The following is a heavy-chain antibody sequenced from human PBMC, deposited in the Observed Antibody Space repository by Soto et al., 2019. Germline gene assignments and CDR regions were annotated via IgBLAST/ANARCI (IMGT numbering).Heavy chain of an antibody. D-gene: IGHD2-15*01. CDR1: GYSFTSYW. Sequence: GESLKISCKGSGYSFTSYWIGWVRQMPGKGLEWMGIIYPGDSDTRYSPSFQGQVTISADTSISTAYLQWSSLKASDTAMYYCARLWGGYCSGGSCSGGAFDIWGQGTMVTVSS. J-gene: IGHJ3*02. CDR2: IYPGDSDT. V-gene: IGHV5-51*01. CDR3: ARLWGGYCSGGSCSGGAFDI.